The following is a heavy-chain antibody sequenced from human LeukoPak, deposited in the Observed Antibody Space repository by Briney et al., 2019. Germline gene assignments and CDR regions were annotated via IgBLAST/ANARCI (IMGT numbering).Heavy chain of an antibody. CDR1: GFGFSSHS. CDR3: ARGASVVVVTSTPHYFDY. D-gene: IGHD2-15*01. Sequence: GGSLRLSCAASGFGFSSHSMNWVRQAPGRGLEWVSSINSASSYIYYADSVKGRFTISRDNAKNSLYLQMNSLRAEDTAMYYCARGASVVVVTSTPHYFDYWGQATLVTVSS. J-gene: IGHJ4*02. CDR2: INSASSYI. V-gene: IGHV3-21*06.